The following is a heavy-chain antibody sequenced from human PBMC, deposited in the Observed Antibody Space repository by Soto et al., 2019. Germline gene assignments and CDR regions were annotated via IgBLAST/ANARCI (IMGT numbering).Heavy chain of an antibody. J-gene: IGHJ4*02. CDR3: ARGRLVAGTVDY. CDR2: MNPSTGST. V-gene: IGHV1-8*01. D-gene: IGHD1-7*01. CDR1: GYTFTSYD. Sequence: QVQLVQSGAEVKKPGASVKVSCKASGYTFTSYDIKWMRQATGQGLEWMGWMNPSTGSTGFAQKFQGRVTMISNTSISTAYLELSSLTSEDTAVYYCARGRLVAGTVDYWGQGTLVTVSS.